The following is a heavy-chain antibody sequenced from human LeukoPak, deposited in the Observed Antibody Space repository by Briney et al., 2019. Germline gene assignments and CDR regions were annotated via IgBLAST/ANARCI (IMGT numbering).Heavy chain of an antibody. Sequence: GGSLRLSCAASGLSVSSNYMCWVRQAPGKGLEWVSVIYSDGKTYYANSVKGRFTISRDISKSTVYLQMNTLRVEDTAVYYCATPSGGYWGQGTLVTVSS. CDR2: IYSDGKT. J-gene: IGHJ4*02. D-gene: IGHD6-25*01. CDR1: GLSVSSNY. CDR3: ATPSGGY. V-gene: IGHV3-53*01.